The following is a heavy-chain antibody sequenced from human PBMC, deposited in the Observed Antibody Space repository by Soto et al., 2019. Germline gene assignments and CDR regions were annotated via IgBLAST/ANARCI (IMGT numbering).Heavy chain of an antibody. V-gene: IGHV4-39*01. J-gene: IGHJ5*02. CDR3: ARGYCSGGSCYGNWFDP. CDR2: IYYGGST. CDR1: GGSISSSSYY. Sequence: QLQLQESGPGLVKPSETLSLTCTVSGGSISSSSYYWGWIRQPPGKGLEWIGSIYYGGSTYYNPSLKSRVTMSVDTSKNQFSLKLSSVTAADTAVYYCARGYCSGGSCYGNWFDPWGQGTLVTVSS. D-gene: IGHD2-15*01.